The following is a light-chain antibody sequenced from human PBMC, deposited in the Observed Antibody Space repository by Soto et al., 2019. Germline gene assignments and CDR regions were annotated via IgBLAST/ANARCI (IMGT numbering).Light chain of an antibody. CDR2: SNN. CDR1: SSNIGSNS. Sequence: QSVLTQPPSASGTPGQRVTISCSGSSSNIGSNSVNWYQQLPGAAPKLLIYSNNQRPSGVPDRFSGCKSGTSASLAISGLQSEDEAYYYCAAWDDSLNGREVFGTGTKLTVL. V-gene: IGLV1-44*01. CDR3: AAWDDSLNGREV. J-gene: IGLJ1*01.